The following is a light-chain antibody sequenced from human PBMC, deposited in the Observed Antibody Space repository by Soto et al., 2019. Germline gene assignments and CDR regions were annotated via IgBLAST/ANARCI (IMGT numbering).Light chain of an antibody. Sequence: QSALTQPASVSGSPGQSITISCTGTSSDVGGYEYVSWYQQHPGKAPKLMIYEVTRRPSGVPDRFSGSKSGNTASLNVSGLQAEDEADYYCCSYADNTDYVFGTGTKLTVL. CDR2: EVT. V-gene: IGLV2-8*01. J-gene: IGLJ1*01. CDR1: SSDVGGYEY. CDR3: CSYADNTDYV.